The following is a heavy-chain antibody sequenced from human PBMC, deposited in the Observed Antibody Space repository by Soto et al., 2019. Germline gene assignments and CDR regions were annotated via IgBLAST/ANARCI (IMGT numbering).Heavy chain of an antibody. J-gene: IGHJ6*02. CDR1: GGSISSGGYY. CDR3: ARTPPPPRYYYYYGMDV. CDR2: IYYSGST. Sequence: SETLSLTCTVSGGSISSGGYYWSWIRQHPGKGLEWIGYIYYSGSTYYNPSLKSRVTISVDTSKNRFSLKLSSVTAADTAVYYCARTPPPPRYYYYYGMDVWGQGTTVTVSS. V-gene: IGHV4-31*03.